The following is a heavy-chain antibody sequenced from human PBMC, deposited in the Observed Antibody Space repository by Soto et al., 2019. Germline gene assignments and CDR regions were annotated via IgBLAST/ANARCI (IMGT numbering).Heavy chain of an antibody. D-gene: IGHD3-3*01. CDR1: GFTFSSYA. Sequence: EVQLLESGGGLVQPGGSLRLSCAASGFTFSSYAMSWVRQAPGKGLEWVSAISGSGGSTYYADSVKGRFTISRDNSKNTLYLQMNSLRAEDTAVYYCAKDRYDFWSGYPIFFDYWGQGNLVTVSS. CDR3: AKDRYDFWSGYPIFFDY. CDR2: ISGSGGST. J-gene: IGHJ4*02. V-gene: IGHV3-23*01.